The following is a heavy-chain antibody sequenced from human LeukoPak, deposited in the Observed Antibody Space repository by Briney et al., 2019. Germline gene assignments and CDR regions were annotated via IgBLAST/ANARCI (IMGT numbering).Heavy chain of an antibody. CDR1: GVSFSGYY. J-gene: IGHJ6*03. D-gene: IGHD3-10*01. CDR2: INHSGST. V-gene: IGHV4-34*01. Sequence: PPETLSLTCAVYGVSFSGYYWSWIRQPPGKGLEWIGEINHSGSTNYNPSLKSRVTISVDTSKNQFSLKLSSVTAADTAVYYCARGQSGSYYYYYYYMDVWGKGTTVTVSS. CDR3: ARGQSGSYYYYYYYMDV.